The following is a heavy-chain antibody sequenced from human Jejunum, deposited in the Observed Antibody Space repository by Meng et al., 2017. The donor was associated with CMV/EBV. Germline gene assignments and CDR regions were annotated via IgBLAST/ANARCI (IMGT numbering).Heavy chain of an antibody. V-gene: IGHV3-11*06. CDR1: GFTFDDYY. J-gene: IGHJ4*02. CDR2: VSSVSSYT. D-gene: IGHD2-8*01. Sequence: QVQLVGLWGGVVQPGGSLRLACAASGFTFDDYYMNWIRQAPGKGLEWVSSVSSVSSYTNYADSVKGRFTISRDNAKNSLYLQMNSLRAEDTAVYYCARDRYCTNGVCYTHFDSWGQGTLVTVSS. CDR3: ARDRYCTNGVCYTHFDS.